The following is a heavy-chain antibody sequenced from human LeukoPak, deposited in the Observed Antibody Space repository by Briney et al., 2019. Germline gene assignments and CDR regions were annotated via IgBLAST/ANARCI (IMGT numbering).Heavy chain of an antibody. D-gene: IGHD3-16*02. V-gene: IGHV4-39*02. J-gene: IGHJ5*02. CDR3: AREGPRREFGKLIVGFRGWLDP. Sequence: SETLSLTCTVSGGSISSSSYYWGWIRQPPGKGLEWIGSIYYSGSTYYNPSLKSRVTISVDTSKNQLSLKLNSVTAADTAVYYCAREGPRREFGKLIVGFRGWLDPWGQGTLVTVSS. CDR2: IYYSGST. CDR1: GGSISSSSYY.